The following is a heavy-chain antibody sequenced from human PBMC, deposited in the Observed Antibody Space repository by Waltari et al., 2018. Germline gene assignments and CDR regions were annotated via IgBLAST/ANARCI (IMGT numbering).Heavy chain of an antibody. Sequence: QVQLQESGPGLVKPLETLSLPCTVSGVSIRHFYWTWVRQHPGKGLEWIGYLHSSGTTHHNPSLRSRFSRSMETSNNHCYLNRKSGTATDTAVYYCARVSGYGVGHYDGMDVWGQGTTVAVSS. J-gene: IGHJ6*02. V-gene: IGHV4-59*08. CDR3: ARVSGYGVGHYDGMDV. CDR1: GVSIRHFY. D-gene: IGHD3-3*01. CDR2: LHSSGTT.